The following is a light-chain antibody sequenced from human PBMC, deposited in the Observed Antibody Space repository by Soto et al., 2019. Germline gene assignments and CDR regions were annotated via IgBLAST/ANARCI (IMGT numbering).Light chain of an antibody. CDR2: GAS. J-gene: IGKJ5*01. V-gene: IGKV3-20*01. Sequence: PGERATLSCRASQSVSSSYLAWYQQKPGQAPRLLIYGASGRATGIPDRFSGSVSGTDFTLTISRLEPEDFAVYYCQQYGSSPPVTSGQGTRLEIK. CDR3: QQYGSSPPVT. CDR1: QSVSSSY.